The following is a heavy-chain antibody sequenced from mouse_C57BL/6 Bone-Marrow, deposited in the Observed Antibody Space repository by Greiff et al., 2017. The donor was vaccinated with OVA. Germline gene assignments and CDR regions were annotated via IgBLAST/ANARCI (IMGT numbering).Heavy chain of an antibody. J-gene: IGHJ2*01. CDR2: IDPSDSET. Sequence: VKLQQPGAELVRPGSSVKLSCKASGYTFTSYWMHWVKQRPIQGLEWIGNIDPSDSETHYNQKFKDKATLTVDKSSSTAYMQLSSLTSEDSAVYYCARSYYYGSSYLDYWGQGTTLTVSS. V-gene: IGHV1-52*01. CDR3: ARSYYYGSSYLDY. D-gene: IGHD1-1*01. CDR1: GYTFTSYW.